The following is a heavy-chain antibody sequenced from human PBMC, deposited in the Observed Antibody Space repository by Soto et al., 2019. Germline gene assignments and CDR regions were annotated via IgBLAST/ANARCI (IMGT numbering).Heavy chain of an antibody. D-gene: IGHD6-19*01. CDR2: MNPNSGNT. CDR3: ARGLGYSSGWYRYNWFDP. J-gene: IGHJ5*02. V-gene: IGHV1-8*01. Sequence: ASVKVSCKASGYTFTSYDINWVRQATGQELEWMGWMNPNSGNTGYAQKFQGRVTMTRNTSISTAYMELSSLRSEDTAVYYCARGLGYSSGWYRYNWFDPWGQGTLVTVPS. CDR1: GYTFTSYD.